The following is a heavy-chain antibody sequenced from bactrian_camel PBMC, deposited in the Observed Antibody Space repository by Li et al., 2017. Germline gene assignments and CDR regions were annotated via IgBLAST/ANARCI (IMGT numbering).Heavy chain of an antibody. CDR3: AADMGGHGLACLGAPSGRFGY. D-gene: IGHD7*01. V-gene: IGHV3S53*01. CDR2: IDNDDNI. CDR1: GVDYQHYC. J-gene: IGHJ6*01. Sequence: HVQLVESGGGSVQTGGSLKLSCAGSGVDYQHYCMGWFRQAPGKEREGVATIDNDDNINYAESVKGRFAISRDNDKSTLILQMTSLNPNDTAMYFCAADMGGHGLACLGAPSGRFGYRGQGTQVTVS.